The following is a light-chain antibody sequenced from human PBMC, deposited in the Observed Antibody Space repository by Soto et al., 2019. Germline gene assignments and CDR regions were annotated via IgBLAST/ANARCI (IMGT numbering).Light chain of an antibody. V-gene: IGKV1-5*01. J-gene: IGKJ5*01. Sequence: DIQMTQSPSTLSASVGDRVTITCRASQNIVNWLAWYQQKPGKAPRILIYGASTLERGVPSRFSGSGSGTEFTLTITKLQPDDFATYYCQQYTTYSDTFGQGTRLEIK. CDR3: QQYTTYSDT. CDR1: QNIVNW. CDR2: GAS.